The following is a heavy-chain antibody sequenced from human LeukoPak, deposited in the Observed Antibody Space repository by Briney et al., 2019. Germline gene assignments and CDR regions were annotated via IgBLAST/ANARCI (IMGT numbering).Heavy chain of an antibody. CDR1: GGSISSYY. Sequence: SETLSLTCAVSGGSISSYYWSWIRQPPGMGLEWIGYINYSGSTNYNPSLKSRVTISVDTSKNQFSLKLSSVTAADTAVYYCARKCSSTSCYYYYGMDVWGQGTTVTVSS. CDR3: ARKCSSTSCYYYYGMDV. CDR2: INYSGST. J-gene: IGHJ6*02. D-gene: IGHD2-2*01. V-gene: IGHV4-59*08.